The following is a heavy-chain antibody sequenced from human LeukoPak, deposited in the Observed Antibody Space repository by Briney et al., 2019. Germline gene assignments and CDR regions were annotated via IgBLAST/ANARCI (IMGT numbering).Heavy chain of an antibody. V-gene: IGHV4-34*01. CDR1: GGSFSGYY. CDR3: ARGYHGYYFDY. D-gene: IGHD1-14*01. J-gene: IGHJ4*02. Sequence: PSETLSLTCAVYGGSFSGYYWSWIRQPPGKGLEWIGETNHSGSTNYNPSLKSRVTISVDTSKNQFSLKLSSVTAADTAVYYCARGYHGYYFDYWGQGTLVTVSS. CDR2: TNHSGST.